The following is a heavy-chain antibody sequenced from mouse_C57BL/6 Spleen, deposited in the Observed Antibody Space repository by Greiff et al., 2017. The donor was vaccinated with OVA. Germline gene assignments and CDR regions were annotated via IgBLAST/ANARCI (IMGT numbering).Heavy chain of an antibody. CDR3: ARIYGSRGDY. D-gene: IGHD1-1*01. Sequence: QVQLQQPGAELVKPGASVKLSCKASGYTFTSYWMQWVKQRPGQGLEWIGEIDPSDSYTNYNQKFKGKATLTVDTSSSTAYMQLSSLTSEDAAVYYCARIYGSRGDYWGQGTTLTVSS. J-gene: IGHJ2*01. V-gene: IGHV1-50*01. CDR1: GYTFTSYW. CDR2: IDPSDSYT.